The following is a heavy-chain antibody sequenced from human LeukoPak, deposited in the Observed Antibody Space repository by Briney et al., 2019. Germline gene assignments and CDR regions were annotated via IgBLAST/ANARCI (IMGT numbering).Heavy chain of an antibody. Sequence: PPGGSLRLSCAASGFTFSSYSMNWVRQAPGKGLEWVSYISSSSSTIYYADSVKGRFTISRDNAKNSLYLQMNSLRAEDTAVYYCARDSLRSQKRYALDYWGQGTLVTVSS. D-gene: IGHD1-1*01. CDR2: ISSSSSTI. V-gene: IGHV3-48*01. J-gene: IGHJ4*02. CDR1: GFTFSSYS. CDR3: ARDSLRSQKRYALDY.